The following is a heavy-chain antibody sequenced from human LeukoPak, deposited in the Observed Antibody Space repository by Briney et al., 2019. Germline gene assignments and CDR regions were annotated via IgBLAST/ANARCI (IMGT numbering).Heavy chain of an antibody. CDR2: ISDIGSI. Sequence: SETLSLTCTVSGGSISSSYWSWIRQPPGKGLEWIAYISDIGSINYNPSLKSRVTISLDTSKNQFSLKLSSVTAADTAVYYCAGHHPRNTVDFWGQGTLVTVSS. J-gene: IGHJ4*02. D-gene: IGHD2/OR15-2a*01. CDR1: GGSISSSY. CDR3: AGHHPRNTVDF. V-gene: IGHV4-59*08.